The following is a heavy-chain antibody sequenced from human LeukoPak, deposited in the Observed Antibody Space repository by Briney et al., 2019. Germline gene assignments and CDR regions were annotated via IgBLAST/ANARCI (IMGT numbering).Heavy chain of an antibody. CDR1: GLTLSNAW. Sequence: PGGSLRLSCVVSGLTLSNAWMNWVRQAPGKGLEWIGRIKSKTDGGTTDYAAPVKGRFTILRDDSKNTLYLQMNSLKTEDTALYYCITEWYDPWGQGTLVTVSS. CDR3: ITEWYDP. J-gene: IGHJ5*02. V-gene: IGHV3-15*01. CDR2: IKSKTDGGTT.